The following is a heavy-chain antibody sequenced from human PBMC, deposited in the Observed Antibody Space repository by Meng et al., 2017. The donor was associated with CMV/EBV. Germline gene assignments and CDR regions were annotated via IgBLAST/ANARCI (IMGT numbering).Heavy chain of an antibody. V-gene: IGHV3-48*03. J-gene: IGHJ4*02. CDR3: ARIFCTTIDCYYDY. Sequence: GESLKISCAASGFAFSSYEMSWVRQTPGKGLEWISYIDTSSNTIYYADSVKGRFTISRDNVKSSLYLLMESLRAEDTAVYYCARIFCTTIDCYYDYWGRGTLVTVSS. D-gene: IGHD2-8*01. CDR1: GFAFSSYE. CDR2: IDTSSNTI.